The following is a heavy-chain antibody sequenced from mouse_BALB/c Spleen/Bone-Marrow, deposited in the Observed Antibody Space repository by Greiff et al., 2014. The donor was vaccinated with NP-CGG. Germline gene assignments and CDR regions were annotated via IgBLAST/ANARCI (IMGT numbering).Heavy chain of an antibody. CDR2: IYPGSGST. CDR3: TRSLVRRDHYYARDY. D-gene: IGHD2-14*01. V-gene: IGHV1S22*01. J-gene: IGHJ4*01. Sequence: LQQSGSELVRPGASVKLSCKASGYTFTSYWMHWVKQRPGQGLEWIGNIYPGSGSTNYDEKFKSKATLTVDTSSSTAYMQLSSLTSEDSAVYYCTRSLVRRDHYYARDYWGQGTSVNVP. CDR1: GYTFTSYW.